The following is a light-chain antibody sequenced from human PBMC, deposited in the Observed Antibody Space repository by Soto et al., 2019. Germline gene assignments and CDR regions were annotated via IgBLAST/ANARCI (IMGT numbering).Light chain of an antibody. CDR1: QSLLHSDGKTY. V-gene: IGKV2D-29*01. Sequence: IVMTQTPLSLSVTLGQPASISCKSSQSLLHSDGKTYLYWYLQRPGQPPQLLMSEVSDRFSGVPDRFSGSGSGTDFTLTSSRVEAEDVGLYSCMQTKQLPLTFGPGTKVEVK. CDR3: MQTKQLPLT. J-gene: IGKJ1*01. CDR2: EVS.